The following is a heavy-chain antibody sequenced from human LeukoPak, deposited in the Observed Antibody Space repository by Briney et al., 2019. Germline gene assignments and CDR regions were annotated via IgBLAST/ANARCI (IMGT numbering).Heavy chain of an antibody. CDR2: IYPGDSDT. Sequence: GESLKISCKGSGYSFTSYWIGWVRPMPGKGLEWMGIIYPGDSDTRYSPSFQGQVTISADKSISTAYLQWSSLKASDTAMYYCARQVFGSIAVAGIDYWGQGTLVTVSS. CDR1: GYSFTSYW. D-gene: IGHD6-19*01. CDR3: ARQVFGSIAVAGIDY. V-gene: IGHV5-51*01. J-gene: IGHJ4*02.